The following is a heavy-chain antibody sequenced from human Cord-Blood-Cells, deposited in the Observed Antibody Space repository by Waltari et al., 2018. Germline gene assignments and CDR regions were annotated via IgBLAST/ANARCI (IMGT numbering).Heavy chain of an antibody. CDR3: AKDRAAGSYFDY. CDR2: ISGSGGST. CDR1: GFTFSSYA. D-gene: IGHD6-25*01. V-gene: IGHV3-23*01. J-gene: IGHJ4*02. Sequence: EVQLLESGGGLVQPGGSLRLSCAASGFTFSSYAMSWVRQAPGKGLEWLSAISGSGGSTYYADSVEGRFTISRDNSKNTLYLQMNSLRAEDTAVYYCAKDRAAGSYFDYWGQGTLVTVSS.